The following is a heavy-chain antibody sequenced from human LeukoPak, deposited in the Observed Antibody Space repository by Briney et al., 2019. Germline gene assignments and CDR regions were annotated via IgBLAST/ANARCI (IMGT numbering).Heavy chain of an antibody. V-gene: IGHV4-61*02. J-gene: IGHJ4*02. CDR3: AREVLYSGYYYDY. Sequence: SETLSLTCTVSGGSISSGSYYWSWIRQPAGKGLEWIGRIYTSGSTNYNPSLKSRVTISVDTSKNQFSLKLSSVTAADTAVYYCAREVLYSGYYYDYWGQGTLVTVSS. CDR2: IYTSGST. D-gene: IGHD3-22*01. CDR1: GGSISSGSYY.